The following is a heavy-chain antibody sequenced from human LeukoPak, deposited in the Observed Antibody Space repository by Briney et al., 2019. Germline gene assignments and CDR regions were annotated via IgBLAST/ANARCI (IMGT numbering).Heavy chain of an antibody. CDR1: GYTFTGYY. V-gene: IGHV1-2*02. CDR3: ARGRAPYSSSWYFGSEYFQH. D-gene: IGHD6-13*01. Sequence: GASVKVSCKASGYTFTGYYMHWVRQAPGQGLEWMGWINPNSGGTNYAQKFQGRVTITRNTSISTAYMELSSLRSEDTAVYYCARGRAPYSSSWYFGSEYFQHWGQGTLVTVSS. CDR2: INPNSGGT. J-gene: IGHJ1*01.